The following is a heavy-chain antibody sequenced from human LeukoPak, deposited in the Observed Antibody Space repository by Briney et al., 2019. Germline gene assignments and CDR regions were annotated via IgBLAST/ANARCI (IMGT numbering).Heavy chain of an antibody. CDR2: ISSSSHYI. Sequence: PGGSLRLSCTASGFTFGDYAMSWFRQAPGKGLEWVSSISSSSHYIYYAASVKGRFTISRDNAKNSLYLQMNSLRAEDTAVYYCARDDLFSDTASRKPKVMWVYWGQGTLVTVSS. V-gene: IGHV3-21*01. D-gene: IGHD5-18*01. CDR1: GFTFGDYA. J-gene: IGHJ4*02. CDR3: ARDDLFSDTASRKPKVMWVY.